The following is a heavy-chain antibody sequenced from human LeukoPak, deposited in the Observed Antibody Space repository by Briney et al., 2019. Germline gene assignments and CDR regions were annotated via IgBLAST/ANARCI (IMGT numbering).Heavy chain of an antibody. CDR2: IYTSGST. CDR1: GGSISSYS. Sequence: SETLSLTCTVSGGSISSYSWNWIRQPAGKGLEGIGRIYTSGSTNYNPSLTIPVTMSVDPSKNQFSLKLSSVTAADTAIYYCARASSGSYYYFDYWGQGTLVTVSS. J-gene: IGHJ4*02. V-gene: IGHV4-4*07. D-gene: IGHD3-22*01. CDR3: ARASSGSYYYFDY.